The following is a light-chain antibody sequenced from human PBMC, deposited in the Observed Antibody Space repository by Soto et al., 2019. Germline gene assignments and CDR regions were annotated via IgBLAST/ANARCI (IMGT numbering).Light chain of an antibody. CDR3: SSYAGNNKLI. CDR1: SSDVGGYNY. J-gene: IGLJ2*01. Sequence: QSVLTQPASVSGSPGQSITISCTGTSSDVGGYNYVSWYQQHPGKAPKLMIYEVNKRPSGVPDRFSASTSGNTASLTVSGLQAEDAADYYCSSYAGNNKLIFGGGTKLTVL. CDR2: EVN. V-gene: IGLV2-8*01.